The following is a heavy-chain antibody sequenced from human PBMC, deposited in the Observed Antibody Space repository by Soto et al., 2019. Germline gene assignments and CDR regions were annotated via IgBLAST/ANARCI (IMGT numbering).Heavy chain of an antibody. J-gene: IGHJ3*02. CDR3: ARLSSRMINAFDI. Sequence: SETLSLTCTVSGGSISSGDYYWSWIRQPPGKGLEWIGYIYYSGSTYYNPSLKSRVTISVDTSKNQFSLKLSSVTAADTAVYYCARLSSRMINAFDIWGQGTMVTVSS. CDR2: IYYSGST. CDR1: GGSISSGDYY. D-gene: IGHD3-16*01. V-gene: IGHV4-30-4*01.